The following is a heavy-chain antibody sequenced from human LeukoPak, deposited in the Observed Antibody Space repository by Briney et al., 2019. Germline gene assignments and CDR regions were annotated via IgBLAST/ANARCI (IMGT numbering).Heavy chain of an antibody. V-gene: IGHV3-69-1*01. D-gene: IGHD3-3*01. CDR2: ISSSAYI. CDR1: GFTFRNYW. J-gene: IGHJ4*02. CDR3: ARVWSDCYVANCYISEY. Sequence: GGSLRLSCAASGFTFRNYWMSWVRQAPGERLEWVSSISSSAYIYYADSVKGRFTISRDDAKNSLFLQMNSLRAEDTAVYYCARVWSDCYVANCYISEYWGQGTLVTVSS.